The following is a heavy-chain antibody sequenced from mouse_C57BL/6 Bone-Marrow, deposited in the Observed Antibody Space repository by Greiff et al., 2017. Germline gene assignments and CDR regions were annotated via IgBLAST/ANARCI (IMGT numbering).Heavy chain of an antibody. CDR2: IRSKSSNYAT. CDR1: GFNFNTYA. J-gene: IGHJ1*03. Sequence: EVQLVESGGGLVQPKGSLKLSCAASGFNFNTYAMHWVRQAPGKGLEWVARIRSKSSNYATYYADSVKDRFTISRDDSQSMLYLQMNNLKTEDTAMYYCVREITTVVATDFDVWGTGTTVTVSS. V-gene: IGHV10-3*01. D-gene: IGHD1-1*01. CDR3: VREITTVVATDFDV.